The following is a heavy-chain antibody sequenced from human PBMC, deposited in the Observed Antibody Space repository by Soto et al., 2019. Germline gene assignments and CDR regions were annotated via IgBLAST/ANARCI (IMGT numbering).Heavy chain of an antibody. CDR2: ISTGGTSI. Sequence: PGGSLRLSCAASGFTFYSFEMNWVRQAPGKGLEWISYISTGGTSIFYADSVKGRFTVSRDNAKSSLYLQMNRLRVEDTAVYYCARPRGNADFYLYSWGPGTLVSVSS. D-gene: IGHD3-10*01. CDR1: GFTFYSFE. CDR3: ARPRGNADFYLYS. J-gene: IGHJ4*02. V-gene: IGHV3-48*03.